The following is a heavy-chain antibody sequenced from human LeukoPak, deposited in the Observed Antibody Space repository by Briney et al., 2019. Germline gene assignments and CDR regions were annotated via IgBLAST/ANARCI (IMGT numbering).Heavy chain of an antibody. Sequence: SETLSLTCTVSGGSVSSGGYYWSWIRQHPGKGLEWIGYIYYSGNTYYNPSLKSRVTISVDTSKNQFSLKLSSVTAADTAVYYCARVDPDSSSTLEVFDYWGQGTLVTVSS. J-gene: IGHJ4*02. D-gene: IGHD6-6*01. CDR3: ARVDPDSSSTLEVFDY. CDR1: GGSVSSGGYY. CDR2: IYYSGNT. V-gene: IGHV4-31*03.